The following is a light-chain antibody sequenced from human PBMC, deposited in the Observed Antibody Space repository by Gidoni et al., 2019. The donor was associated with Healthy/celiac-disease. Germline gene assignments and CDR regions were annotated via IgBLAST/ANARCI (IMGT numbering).Light chain of an antibody. CDR2: SNN. Sequence: QSVLTQPPSASGTPGQRVTISCSGSSSNIGSNTVNWYQQLPGTAPKLLIYSNNQRPSGGPDRFAGFKSGNSASLAISGLQDEDEADYYRAAWEDSLNGKVFGGGTKLTVL. CDR1: SSNIGSNT. V-gene: IGLV1-44*01. J-gene: IGLJ2*01. CDR3: AAWEDSLNGKV.